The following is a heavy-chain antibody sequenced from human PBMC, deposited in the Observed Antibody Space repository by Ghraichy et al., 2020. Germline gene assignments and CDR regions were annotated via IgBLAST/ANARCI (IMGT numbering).Heavy chain of an antibody. CDR1: GFTFSSYA. CDR3: ARPQYYDSSGYGYWYFDL. CDR2: ISYDGSNK. D-gene: IGHD3-22*01. Sequence: GGSLRLSCAASGFTFSSYAMHWVRQAPGKGLEWVAVISYDGSNKYYTDSVKGRFTISRDNSKNTLYLQMNSLRAEDTAVYYCARPQYYDSSGYGYWYFDLWGRGTLVTVSS. V-gene: IGHV3-30-3*01. J-gene: IGHJ2*01.